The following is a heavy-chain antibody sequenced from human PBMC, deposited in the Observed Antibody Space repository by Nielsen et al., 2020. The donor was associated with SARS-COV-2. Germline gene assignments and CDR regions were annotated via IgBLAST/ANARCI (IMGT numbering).Heavy chain of an antibody. CDR3: ARESGVGELLGVSFDY. V-gene: IGHV3-20*04. CDR1: AFTFDDYD. Sequence: GGSLRLSCAASAFTFDDYDMNWVRQAPGQGLEWVSGINWSGGSTGYADSVKGRFTISRDNSKNTLYLQMNSLRGEDTAVYYCARESGVGELLGVSFDYWGQGTLVTVSS. D-gene: IGHD3-10*01. J-gene: IGHJ4*02. CDR2: INWSGGST.